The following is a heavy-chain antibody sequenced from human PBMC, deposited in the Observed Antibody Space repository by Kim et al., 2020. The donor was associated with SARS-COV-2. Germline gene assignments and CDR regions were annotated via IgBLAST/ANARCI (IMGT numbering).Heavy chain of an antibody. J-gene: IGHJ6*02. V-gene: IGHV4-34*01. CDR3: ARVTITMIVVVIMPYYYYGFDV. Sequence: SETLSLTCAVYGGSFSGYYWSWIRQPPGKGLEWIGEINHSGSTNYNPSLKSRVTISVDTSKNQFSLKLTSVTAAGTAVYYCARVTITMIVVVIMPYYYYGFDVWGQGTTVTVSS. CDR2: INHSGST. D-gene: IGHD3-22*01. CDR1: GGSFSGYY.